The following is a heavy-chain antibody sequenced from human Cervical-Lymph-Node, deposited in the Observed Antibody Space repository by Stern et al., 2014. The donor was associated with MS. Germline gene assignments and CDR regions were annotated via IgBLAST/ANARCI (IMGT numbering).Heavy chain of an antibody. Sequence: MQLVESGGGVVQPGRSLRLSCEASGFTFSSYGMHWVRQAPGKGLEWVAVIWYDGSDKYYADSVKGRFIISRDNSKDTLYLHLNSLRIEDTAMYYCARDKNLGYCSGATCYGDWGQGTLVTVSS. D-gene: IGHD2-15*01. CDR1: GFTFSSYG. J-gene: IGHJ4*02. CDR2: IWYDGSDK. V-gene: IGHV3-33*01. CDR3: ARDKNLGYCSGATCYGD.